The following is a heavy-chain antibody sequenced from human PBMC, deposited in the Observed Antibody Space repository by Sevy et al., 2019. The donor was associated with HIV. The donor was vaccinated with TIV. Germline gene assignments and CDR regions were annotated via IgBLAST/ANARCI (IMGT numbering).Heavy chain of an antibody. CDR1: GFTFSSYA. V-gene: IGHV3-23*01. Sequence: GGSLRLSCAASGFTFSSYAMSWVRQAPGKGLEWVSAISGSGGSTYYADSVKGRFTISRDNSKNTLYLQMKSLRAEDTAVYYCAKSAGWRGSGRFHYYYYMDVWGKGTTVTVSS. CDR3: AKSAGWRGSGRFHYYYYMDV. J-gene: IGHJ6*03. D-gene: IGHD3-10*01. CDR2: ISGSGGST.